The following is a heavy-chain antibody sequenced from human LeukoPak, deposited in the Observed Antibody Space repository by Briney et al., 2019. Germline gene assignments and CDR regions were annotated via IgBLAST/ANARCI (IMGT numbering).Heavy chain of an antibody. V-gene: IGHV5-51*01. J-gene: IGHJ4*02. D-gene: IGHD3-16*02. CDR3: ARQRGSDYVWGSYRPVYYFDY. CDR2: IYPGDSYT. Sequence: GESLKISFKGSGFRFTSYWIAWVRPMPGKGLEGMGSIYPGDSYTRYSPSFQGQVTISADKSISTAYLQWSSLKASDTAMYYCARQRGSDYVWGSYRPVYYFDYWGQGTLVTVSS. CDR1: GFRFTSYW.